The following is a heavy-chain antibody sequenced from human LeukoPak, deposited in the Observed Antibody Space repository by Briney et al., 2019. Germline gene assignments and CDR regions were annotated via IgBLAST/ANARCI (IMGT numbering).Heavy chain of an antibody. CDR1: GFTFSSYG. V-gene: IGHV3-30*18. D-gene: IGHD2-15*01. Sequence: PGRSLRLSCAASGFTFSSYGMHWVRQAPGKGLEWVAVITDDGSNKYYADSVKGRFTINRDNTRKTHSLQINSLRAEDTAVYYCAKEIVVVVVAPGGLDYRGQGTLVTVSS. J-gene: IGHJ4*02. CDR3: AKEIVVVVVAPGGLDY. CDR2: ITDDGSNK.